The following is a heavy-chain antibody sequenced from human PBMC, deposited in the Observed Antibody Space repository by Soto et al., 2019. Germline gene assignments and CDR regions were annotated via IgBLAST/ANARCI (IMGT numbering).Heavy chain of an antibody. CDR2: IYTSGST. Sequence: SETLSLTCTVSGGSISSYYWSWIRQPAGKGLEWIGRIYTSGSTNYNPSLKSRVTMSVDTSKNQFSLKLSSVTAADTAVYYCARDLIYRYYDFWSGSREKHQLYYYYGMDVWGQGTTVTV. V-gene: IGHV4-4*07. D-gene: IGHD3-3*01. J-gene: IGHJ6*02. CDR1: GGSISSYY. CDR3: ARDLIYRYYDFWSGSREKHQLYYYYGMDV.